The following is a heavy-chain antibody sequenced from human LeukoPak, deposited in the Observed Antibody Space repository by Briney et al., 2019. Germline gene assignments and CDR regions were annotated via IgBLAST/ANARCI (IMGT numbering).Heavy chain of an antibody. V-gene: IGHV4-30-2*01. D-gene: IGHD6-13*01. CDR3: ARDRAAAEWYFDL. J-gene: IGHJ2*01. CDR1: GGSISSGGYS. CDR2: IYHSGST. Sequence: PSETLSLTCAVSGGSISSGGYSWSWIRQPPGKGLEWIGYIYHSGSTYYNPSLKSRVTISVDRSKNQFSLKLGSVTAADTAVYYCARDRAAAEWYFDLWGRGTLVTVSS.